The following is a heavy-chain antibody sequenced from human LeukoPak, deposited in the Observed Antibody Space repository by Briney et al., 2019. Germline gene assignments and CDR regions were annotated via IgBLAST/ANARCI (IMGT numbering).Heavy chain of an antibody. Sequence: SVKVSCKASGGTFSSYAISWVRQAPGQGLEWMGRIIPILGIANYAQKFQGRVTITADKSTSTAYMELSSLRSEDTAVYYCARDAGTADYYDSSGYYGNPFDYWGQGTLVTVSS. J-gene: IGHJ4*02. CDR2: IIPILGIA. CDR3: ARDAGTADYYDSSGYYGNPFDY. CDR1: GGTFSSYA. D-gene: IGHD3-22*01. V-gene: IGHV1-69*04.